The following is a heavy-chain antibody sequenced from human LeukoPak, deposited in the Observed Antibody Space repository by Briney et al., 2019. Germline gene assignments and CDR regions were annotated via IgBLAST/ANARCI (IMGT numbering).Heavy chain of an antibody. CDR3: ARGGAVGGTWD. D-gene: IGHD6-19*01. V-gene: IGHV4-59*01. CDR2: IYYSGST. CDR1: GGSINSYY. J-gene: IGHJ4*02. Sequence: KASKTLSLTCTVSGGSINSYYWSWIRQSPGKGLEWIGYIYYSGSTNNNPSLKSRVTISLDTSKNQFSLKLSSVTAADTAVYYCARGGAVGGTWDWGQGTLVTVSS.